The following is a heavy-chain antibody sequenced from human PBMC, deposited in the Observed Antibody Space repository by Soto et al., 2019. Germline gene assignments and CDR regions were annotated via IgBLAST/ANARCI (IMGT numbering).Heavy chain of an antibody. CDR2: ISGSGVST. CDR1: GFTFSSYA. CDR3: AKGRITIFGVVNYGMDV. V-gene: IGHV3-23*01. J-gene: IGHJ6*02. D-gene: IGHD3-3*01. Sequence: GGSLRLSCAASGFTFSSYAISWVRQAPWKGLEWVSAISGSGVSTYYADSVKGRFTISRDNSKNTLYLQMNSLRAEDTAVYYCAKGRITIFGVVNYGMDVWGQGTTVTVSS.